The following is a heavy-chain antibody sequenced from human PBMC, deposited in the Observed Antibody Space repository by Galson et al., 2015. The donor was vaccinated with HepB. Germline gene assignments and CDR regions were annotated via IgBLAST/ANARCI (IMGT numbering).Heavy chain of an antibody. CDR1: GFTFSTYN. D-gene: IGHD5-24*01. J-gene: IGHJ6*02. Sequence: SLRLSCAASGFTFSTYNINWVRQAQGKGLEWVSYISSRSSTIYYAGSVKGRFTISRDNVKNLLFLQMSSLRDEDTAVDYCARDDGAGLPRGYNYRGMDVWGQGTTVTVSS. CDR2: ISSRSSTI. V-gene: IGHV3-48*02. CDR3: ARDDGAGLPRGYNYRGMDV.